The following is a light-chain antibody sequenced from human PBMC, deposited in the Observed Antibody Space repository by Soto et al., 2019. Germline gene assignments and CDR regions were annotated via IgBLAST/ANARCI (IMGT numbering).Light chain of an antibody. CDR1: SSDVGGYNY. CDR2: EVS. V-gene: IGLV2-14*01. CDR3: SSYTSSSLMV. J-gene: IGLJ1*01. Sequence: TSSDVGGYNYVSWYQQHPGKAPKLMIYEVSNRPSGVSNRFSGSKSGNTASLTISGLQAEDEADYYCSSYTSSSLMVFGTGTKVTVL.